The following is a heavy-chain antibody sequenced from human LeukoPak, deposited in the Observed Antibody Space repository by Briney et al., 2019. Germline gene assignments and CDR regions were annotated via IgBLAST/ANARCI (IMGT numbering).Heavy chain of an antibody. D-gene: IGHD1-26*01. V-gene: IGHV3-23*01. J-gene: IGHJ5*01. CDR2: ISGSGGTT. CDR1: GFTFINYA. CDR3: AKNPSLGTYYRFDS. Sequence: GGSLRLSCTASGFTFINYAVSWVRQAPGKGLEWVSAISGSGGTTYYADSVKGRFTISRDNSKNTPYLEMNSLRAEDTAVYYCAKNPSLGTYYRFDSWGQGTLVTVSS.